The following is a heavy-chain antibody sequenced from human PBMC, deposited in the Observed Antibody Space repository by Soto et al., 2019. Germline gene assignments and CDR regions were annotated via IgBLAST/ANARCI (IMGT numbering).Heavy chain of an antibody. CDR1: GFTFSSYG. Sequence: PGGSLRLSCAASGFTFSSYGMHWVRQAPGKGLEWVAVISYDGSNKYYADSVKGRFTISRDNSKNTLYLQMNSLRAEDTAVYYCAKDRRIAVAGSRNWYFDLWGRGTLVTVSS. J-gene: IGHJ2*01. CDR3: AKDRRIAVAGSRNWYFDL. D-gene: IGHD6-19*01. CDR2: ISYDGSNK. V-gene: IGHV3-30*18.